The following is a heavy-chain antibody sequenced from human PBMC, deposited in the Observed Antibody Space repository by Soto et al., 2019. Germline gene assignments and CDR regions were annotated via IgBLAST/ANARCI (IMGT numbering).Heavy chain of an antibody. J-gene: IGHJ6*02. D-gene: IGHD2-15*01. CDR3: ARGGGKIYYYGLDV. CDR1: GFTFSSYS. CDR2: ITNTSSPI. Sequence: GGSLRLSCAASGFTFSSYSMDWVRQAPGKGLEWVSYITNTSSPIYYADSVKGRFTISRYNAKNSLYLQMNSLRDEDTAVYYCARGGGKIYYYGLDVWGQGTTVTVSS. V-gene: IGHV3-48*02.